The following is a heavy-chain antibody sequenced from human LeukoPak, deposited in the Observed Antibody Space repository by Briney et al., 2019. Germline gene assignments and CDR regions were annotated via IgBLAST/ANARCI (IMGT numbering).Heavy chain of an antibody. J-gene: IGHJ6*02. CDR2: ISGSGGST. CDR3: AKEREYSYGYRYYYYYGMDV. Sequence: GGSLRLSCAASGFTFSSYAMSWVRQAPGKGLEWVSAISGSGGSTYYADSVKGRFTISRDNSKNTLYLQMNSLRTEDTAVYYCAKEREYSYGYRYYYYYGMDVCGQGTTVTVSS. D-gene: IGHD5-18*01. V-gene: IGHV3-23*01. CDR1: GFTFSSYA.